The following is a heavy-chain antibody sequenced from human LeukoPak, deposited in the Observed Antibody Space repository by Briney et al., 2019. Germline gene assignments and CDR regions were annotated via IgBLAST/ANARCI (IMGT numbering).Heavy chain of an antibody. Sequence: GGSLRLSCAASGFTFNDYAMHWVRRAPGKGLEWVSGVTWNSATIAYADSVKGRFTISRDSAKNSLYLQMNSLRIEDMAFYYCAKGGRATRLDDAFDIWGQGTMVAVSS. D-gene: IGHD6-6*01. CDR3: AKGGRATRLDDAFDI. J-gene: IGHJ3*02. V-gene: IGHV3-9*03. CDR2: VTWNSATI. CDR1: GFTFNDYA.